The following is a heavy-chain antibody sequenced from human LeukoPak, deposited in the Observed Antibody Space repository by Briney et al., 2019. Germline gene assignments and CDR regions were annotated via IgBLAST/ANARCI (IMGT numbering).Heavy chain of an antibody. Sequence: PGRSLRLSCAASGFTFSSYGIHWVRQAPGKGLEWVAVTWHDGSNKYYADYVKGRFTISRDNSKNTLYLQMNSLRAEDTAVYYCAKAAGYSSGWPFDYWGQGTLVTVSS. D-gene: IGHD6-19*01. CDR3: AKAAGYSSGWPFDY. CDR2: TWHDGSNK. V-gene: IGHV3-33*06. CDR1: GFTFSSYG. J-gene: IGHJ4*02.